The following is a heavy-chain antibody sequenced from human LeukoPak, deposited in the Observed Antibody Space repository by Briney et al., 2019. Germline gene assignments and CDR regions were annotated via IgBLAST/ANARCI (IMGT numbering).Heavy chain of an antibody. CDR3: ARGRLTTSIDY. Sequence: PGGSLRLSCAASGFTFSSYSMNWVRQSPGKGLEWVSSISSSGSYIYYADSVKGRFTISRDNAKNSLYLQMNSLRAEDTAVYSCARGRLTTSIDYWRQGTLVTVSS. V-gene: IGHV3-21*01. CDR1: GFTFSSYS. D-gene: IGHD4/OR15-4a*01. CDR2: ISSSGSYI. J-gene: IGHJ4*02.